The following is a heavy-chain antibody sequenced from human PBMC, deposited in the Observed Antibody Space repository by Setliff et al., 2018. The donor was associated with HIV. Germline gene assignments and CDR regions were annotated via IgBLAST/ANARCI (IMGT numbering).Heavy chain of an antibody. CDR1: GGSISSSSYY. J-gene: IGHJ4*02. V-gene: IGHV4-39*01. D-gene: IGHD3-10*02. CDR3: ARVDTMLLFFDL. Sequence: SETLSLTCTVSGGSISSSSYYWGWIRQPPGKGLEWIGSIYYSGSTYYNPSLKSRVTISVDTSKNQFSLKLSSVTAADTAVYYCARVDTMLLFFDLWGQGTLVTVSS. CDR2: IYYSGST.